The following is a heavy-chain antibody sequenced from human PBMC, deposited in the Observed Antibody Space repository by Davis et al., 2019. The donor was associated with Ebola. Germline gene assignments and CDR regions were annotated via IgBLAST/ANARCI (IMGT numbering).Heavy chain of an antibody. V-gene: IGHV3-30*02. CDR1: GFTFSTFG. Sequence: GESLKISCSAFGFTFSTFGMFWVRQAPGKGLEWVAFIRFDGSEKYYADSVKGRFTISRENSKATLDLQMNSLRAEDTAVYYCAKGDNSGWYGVDYWGQGTLVTVSS. D-gene: IGHD6-19*01. CDR3: AKGDNSGWYGVDY. J-gene: IGHJ4*02. CDR2: IRFDGSEK.